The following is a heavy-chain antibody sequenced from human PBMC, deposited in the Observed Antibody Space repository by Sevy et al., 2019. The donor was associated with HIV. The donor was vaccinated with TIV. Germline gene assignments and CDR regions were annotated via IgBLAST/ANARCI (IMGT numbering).Heavy chain of an antibody. CDR3: ARHDRHVKGIQLWLGDAFDI. CDR1: GYSFTSYW. V-gene: IGHV5-51*01. Sequence: GESLKISCKGSGYSFTSYWIGWVRQMPGKGLEWMGIIYPGDSDTRYSPSFQGQVTISADKSISTAYLQWSSLKASDTAMYYCARHDRHVKGIQLWLGDAFDIWGQGTMVTVSS. D-gene: IGHD5-18*01. CDR2: IYPGDSDT. J-gene: IGHJ3*02.